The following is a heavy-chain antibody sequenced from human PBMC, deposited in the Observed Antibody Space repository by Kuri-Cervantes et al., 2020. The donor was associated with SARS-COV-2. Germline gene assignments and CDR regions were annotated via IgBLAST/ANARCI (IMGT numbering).Heavy chain of an antibody. D-gene: IGHD6-19*01. J-gene: IGHJ4*02. CDR2: IYSGGST. CDR3: ARSIIAVAGFGGRDY. CDR1: GFTVSSNY. Sequence: GESLKISCEASGFTVSSNYMSWVRQAPGKGLEWVSVIYSGGSTYYADSVKGRFTISRDNSKNTLYLQMNSLRAEDTAVYYCARSIIAVAGFGGRDYWGQGTLVTVSS. V-gene: IGHV3-53*01.